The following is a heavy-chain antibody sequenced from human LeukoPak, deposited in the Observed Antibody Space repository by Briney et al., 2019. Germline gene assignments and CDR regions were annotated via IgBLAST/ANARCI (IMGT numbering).Heavy chain of an antibody. CDR3: VRDRGYCSSISCYYYFDY. Sequence: SETLSLTCTVSGGSISSYYWNWIRQPAGKGLEWIGRIYSSGSSNYNPSLKRRVTMSVDTSKNQFSLKLSSVTAADTAVYYCVRDRGYCSSISCYYYFDYWGQGTLVTVSS. CDR1: GGSISSYY. CDR2: IYSSGSS. D-gene: IGHD2-2*01. V-gene: IGHV4-4*07. J-gene: IGHJ4*02.